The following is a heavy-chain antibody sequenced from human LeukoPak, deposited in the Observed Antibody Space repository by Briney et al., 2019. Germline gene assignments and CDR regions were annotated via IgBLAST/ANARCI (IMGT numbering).Heavy chain of an antibody. CDR3: AGDYGGNSEIYYYGMDV. D-gene: IGHD4-23*01. J-gene: IGHJ6*02. Sequence: SVKVSCKASAGTFSSYGISWVRQAPGQGLEWMGRIIPIVDTTNYAQKFQGRVTITADKSTTTAYMELSSLRSEDTAVYYCAGDYGGNSEIYYYGMDVWGQGTTVTVSS. V-gene: IGHV1-69*04. CDR1: AGTFSSYG. CDR2: IIPIVDTT.